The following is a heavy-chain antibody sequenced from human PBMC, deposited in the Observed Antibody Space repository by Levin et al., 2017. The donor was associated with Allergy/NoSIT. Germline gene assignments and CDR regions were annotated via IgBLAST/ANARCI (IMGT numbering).Heavy chain of an antibody. CDR3: ARDGYCSSTSCVNWFDP. D-gene: IGHD2-2*03. V-gene: IGHV1-2*02. CDR1: GYTFTGYY. CDR2: INPNSGGT. J-gene: IGHJ5*02. Sequence: GESLKISCKASGYTFTGYYMHWVRQAPGQGLEWMGWINPNSGGTNYAQKFQGRVTMTRDTSISTAYMELSRLRSDDTAVYYCARDGYCSSTSCVNWFDPWGQGTLVTVSS.